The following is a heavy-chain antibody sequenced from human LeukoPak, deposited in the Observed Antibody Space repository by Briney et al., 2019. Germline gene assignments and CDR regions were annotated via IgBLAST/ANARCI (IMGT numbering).Heavy chain of an antibody. CDR1: GGSFSGYY. J-gene: IGHJ4*02. D-gene: IGHD4-4*01. CDR2: INHSGST. CDR3: ARGGVTTSTFDY. Sequence: PSETLSLTCAVYGGSFSGYYWSWIRRPPGKGLEWIGEINHSGSTNYNPSLKSRVTISVDTSKNQFSLKLSSVTAADTAVYYCARGGVTTSTFDYWGQGTLVTVSS. V-gene: IGHV4-34*01.